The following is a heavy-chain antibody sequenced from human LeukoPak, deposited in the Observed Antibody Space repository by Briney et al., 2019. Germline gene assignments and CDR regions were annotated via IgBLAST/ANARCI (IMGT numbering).Heavy chain of an antibody. D-gene: IGHD3-10*01. CDR1: GFTFSTYN. J-gene: IGHJ4*02. CDR2: ISDSARTI. V-gene: IGHV3-48*04. Sequence: GGSLRLSCAASGFTFSTYNMNWVRQAPGKGLEWVSYISDSARTIYYPDSVKGRFTVSRDNAKNSLYLQMNSLRAEDTAVYYCARSRGVDWGQGTLVTVSS. CDR3: ARSRGVD.